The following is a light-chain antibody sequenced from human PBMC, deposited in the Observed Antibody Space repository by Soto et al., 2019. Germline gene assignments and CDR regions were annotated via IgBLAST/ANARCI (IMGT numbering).Light chain of an antibody. Sequence: DIVLTQTPLSSPVTLGQPASISCRSSQGLVHSDGNTYLSWLQQRPGQPPRLLIDKISNRFSGVPDRFSGSVAGTDFTLKISRVEVEDVGVYYCLQTTQFPITFGQGTRLEIK. J-gene: IGKJ5*01. CDR2: KIS. CDR3: LQTTQFPIT. CDR1: QGLVHSDGNTY. V-gene: IGKV2-24*01.